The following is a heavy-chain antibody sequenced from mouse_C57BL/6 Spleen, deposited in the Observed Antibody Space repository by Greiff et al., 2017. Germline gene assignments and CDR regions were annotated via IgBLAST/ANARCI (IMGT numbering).Heavy chain of an antibody. J-gene: IGHJ4*01. CDR3: ARYPERRGYAMDY. D-gene: IGHD1-2*01. V-gene: IGHV7-3*01. CDR1: GFTFTDYY. Sequence: EVMLVESGGGLVQPGGSLSLSCAASGFTFTDYYMSWVRQPPGKALEWLGFIRNKANGYTTEYSASVQGRFTISRDNSQSILYLQMNALRAEDSATYYCARYPERRGYAMDYWGQGTSVTVSA. CDR2: IRNKANGYTT.